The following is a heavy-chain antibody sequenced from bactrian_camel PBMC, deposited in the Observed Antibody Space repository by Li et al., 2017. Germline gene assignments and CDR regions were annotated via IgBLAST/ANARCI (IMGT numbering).Heavy chain of an antibody. CDR3: TRDRGLAVPAGSFDY. D-gene: IGHD6*01. CDR1: GNSWSRYYC. V-gene: IGHV3-2*01. Sequence: VQLVESGGGSVQAGGSLTLSCAASGNSWSRYYCMGWFRQAPGKGLEWVSSIYSDGSNTYYADSVKGRFTISRDNAKNTINLELNSLKTEDTAMYYCTRDRGLAVPAGSFDYWAQGTQVTV. CDR2: IYSDGSNT. J-gene: IGHJ6*01.